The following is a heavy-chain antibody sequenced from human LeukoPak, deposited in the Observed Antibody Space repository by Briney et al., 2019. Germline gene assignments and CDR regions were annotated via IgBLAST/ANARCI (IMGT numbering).Heavy chain of an antibody. CDR1: GGSISSSSYY. D-gene: IGHD5-18*01. CDR3: ARGRDRYSYGYSVGYFDY. CDR2: IYYSGST. Sequence: SETLSLTCTVSGGSISSSSYYWGWIRQPPGKGLEWIGSIYYSGSTYYNPSLKSRVTISVDTSKNQFSLKLSSVTAADTAVCYCARGRDRYSYGYSVGYFDYWGQGTLVTVSS. J-gene: IGHJ4*02. V-gene: IGHV4-39*07.